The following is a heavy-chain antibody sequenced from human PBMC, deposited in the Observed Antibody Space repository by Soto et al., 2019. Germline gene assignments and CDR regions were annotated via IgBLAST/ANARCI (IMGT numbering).Heavy chain of an antibody. CDR1: GGSISSGDYY. J-gene: IGHJ4*02. D-gene: IGHD5-18*01. Sequence: PSETLSLTCTASGGSISSGDYYWSWIRQPPGKGLEWIGYIYYSGSTYYNPSLKSRVTISVDTSKNQFSLKLSSVTAADTAVYYCARGGDAEFSYGYSTPFDYWGQGTLVTVSS. CDR3: ARGGDAEFSYGYSTPFDY. V-gene: IGHV4-30-4*01. CDR2: IYYSGST.